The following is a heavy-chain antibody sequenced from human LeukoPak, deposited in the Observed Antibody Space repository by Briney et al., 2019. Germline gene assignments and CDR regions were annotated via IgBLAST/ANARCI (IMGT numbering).Heavy chain of an antibody. D-gene: IGHD1-26*01. CDR2: ITSDGERT. Sequence: GGSLRLSCAASGFTFNNYPMHWVRQAPGKEPEYVSAITSDGERTFYANSVKGRFTISRDNSKSTLYLRMGSLRPEDMAVYYCARVGSWDAYDIWGRGTMVTVSS. J-gene: IGHJ3*02. CDR3: ARVGSWDAYDI. CDR1: GFTFNNYP. V-gene: IGHV3-64*01.